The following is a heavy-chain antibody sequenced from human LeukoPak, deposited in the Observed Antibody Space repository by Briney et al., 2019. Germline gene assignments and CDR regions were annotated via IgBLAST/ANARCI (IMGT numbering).Heavy chain of an antibody. V-gene: IGHV3-53*01. CDR3: AREYSYGSGDY. J-gene: IGHJ4*02. CDR1: GFTVSSNY. Sequence: GGSLRLSCAASGFTVSSNYMSWVRPAPGKGLEWVSVIYSGGSTYYADSVKGRFTISRDNSKNTLYLQMNSLRAEDTAVYYCAREYSYGSGDYWGQGTLVTVSS. CDR2: IYSGGST. D-gene: IGHD5-18*01.